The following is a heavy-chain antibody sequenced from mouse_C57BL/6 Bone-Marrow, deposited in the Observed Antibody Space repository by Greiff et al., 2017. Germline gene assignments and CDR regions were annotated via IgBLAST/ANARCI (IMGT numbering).Heavy chain of an antibody. J-gene: IGHJ4*01. D-gene: IGHD2-3*01. CDR1: GYTFTSYG. V-gene: IGHV1-81*01. Sequence: VQLQQSGAELARPGASVKLSCKASGYTFTSYGISWVKQRTGQGLEWIGEIYPRSGNTYSNEQFKGKATLTADKSSSTAYMELRNLTSEHSAVXFSAMDDGYPRCYYAMDYWGQGTSVTVSS. CDR3: AMDDGYPRCYYAMDY. CDR2: IYPRSGNT.